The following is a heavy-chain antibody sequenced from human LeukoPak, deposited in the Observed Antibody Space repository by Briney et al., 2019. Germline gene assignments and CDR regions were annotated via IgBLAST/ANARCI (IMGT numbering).Heavy chain of an antibody. CDR2: INHSGST. CDR3: ARVFVVVPAASSWFDP. D-gene: IGHD2-2*01. Sequence: PSETLSLTCAVYGGSFSGYYWGWIRQPPGKGPEWIGEINHSGSTNYNPSLKSRVTISVDTSKNQFSLKLSSVTAADTAVYYCARVFVVVPAASSWFDPWGQGTLVTVSS. CDR1: GGSFSGYY. V-gene: IGHV4-34*01. J-gene: IGHJ5*02.